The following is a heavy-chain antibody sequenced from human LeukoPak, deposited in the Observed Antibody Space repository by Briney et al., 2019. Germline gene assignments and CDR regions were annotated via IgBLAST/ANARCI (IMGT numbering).Heavy chain of an antibody. J-gene: IGHJ5*02. CDR1: GYTFTSYG. D-gene: IGHD3-3*01. Sequence: GASVKVSCKASGYTFTSYGISWVRQAPGQGLEWMGWISAYNGNTNYAQKLQGRVTMTTDTSTSTAYMELRSLRSDDTAVYYCARDTGAYYDFWSGPYLIDPWRQGTLVTVSS. CDR2: ISAYNGNT. CDR3: ARDTGAYYDFWSGPYLIDP. V-gene: IGHV1-18*01.